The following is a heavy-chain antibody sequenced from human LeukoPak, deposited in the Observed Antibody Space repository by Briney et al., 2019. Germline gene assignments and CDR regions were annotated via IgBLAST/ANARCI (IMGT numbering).Heavy chain of an antibody. J-gene: IGHJ3*02. V-gene: IGHV3-33*01. CDR3: ARERYDSAGYYLDAFDM. D-gene: IGHD3-22*01. CDR1: GFNFGIYG. CDR2: IWFDGTNE. Sequence: GGSLRLSCAVSGFNFGIYGMHWVRQVPGKGPEWVAVIWFDGTNEHYSDSVKGRFTISRDNSKNTVFLQMNNLRVEDTAVYSCARERYDSAGYYLDAFDMWGQGTMVTVSS.